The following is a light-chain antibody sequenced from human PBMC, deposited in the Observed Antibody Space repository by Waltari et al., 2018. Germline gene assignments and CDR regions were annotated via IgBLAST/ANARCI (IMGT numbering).Light chain of an antibody. CDR1: QSVSSN. CDR3: QQYSNWPAIT. Sequence: EIVMTQSPATLSVSPGERVTLSCRASQSVSSNLAWYQQKPGQAPRLLIYGASTRATGIPATFSGSGSGTEFTLTISSLQSEDFAVYYCQQYSNWPAITFGQGTRLEIK. CDR2: GAS. J-gene: IGKJ5*01. V-gene: IGKV3-15*01.